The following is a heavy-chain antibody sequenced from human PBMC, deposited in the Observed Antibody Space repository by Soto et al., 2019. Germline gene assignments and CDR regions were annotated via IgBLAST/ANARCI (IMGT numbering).Heavy chain of an antibody. Sequence: QVQLVQSGPEVKKPGASVTGSCKTSGYTFTDHGIDWVRQAPGQGLEWVGWVSSYNGNTNYAYNLKDRVIMTTDASTSTADMELRGLRSDDTAVYYCAREVEGSYSPADFWGQGTPVTVSS. CDR2: VSSYNGNT. CDR1: GYTFTDHG. CDR3: AREVEGSYSPADF. J-gene: IGHJ4*02. D-gene: IGHD3-10*01. V-gene: IGHV1-18*01.